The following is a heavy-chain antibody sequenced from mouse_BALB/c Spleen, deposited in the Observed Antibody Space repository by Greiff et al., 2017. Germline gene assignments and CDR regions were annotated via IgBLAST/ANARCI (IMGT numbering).Heavy chain of an antibody. Sequence: EVQVVESGGGLVQPGGSRKLSCAASGFTFSSFGMHWVRQAPEKGLEWVAYISSGSSTIYYADTVKGRFTISRDNPKNTLFLQMTSLRSEDTAMYYCASRRNYVEMDYWGQGTSVTVSS. CDR2: ISSGSSTI. D-gene: IGHD2-1*01. V-gene: IGHV5-17*02. J-gene: IGHJ4*01. CDR3: ASRRNYVEMDY. CDR1: GFTFSSFG.